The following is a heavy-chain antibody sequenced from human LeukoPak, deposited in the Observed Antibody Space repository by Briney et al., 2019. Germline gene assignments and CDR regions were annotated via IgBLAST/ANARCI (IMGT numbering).Heavy chain of an antibody. V-gene: IGHV3-33*01. D-gene: IGHD4-17*01. CDR3: AREQYGSDDALDI. CDR2: IWYDGSNK. CDR1: GFTFSNYG. Sequence: GGSLRLSCAASGFTFSNYGMHWVRQAPGKGLEWVAVIWYDGSNKDYADSVKGRFTVSRDNSKNTMDLQMNSLRAEDTAVYCCAREQYGSDDALDIWGQGTMVTVSS. J-gene: IGHJ3*02.